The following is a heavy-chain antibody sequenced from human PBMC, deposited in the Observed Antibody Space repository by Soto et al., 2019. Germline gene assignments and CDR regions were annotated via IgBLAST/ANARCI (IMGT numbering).Heavy chain of an antibody. V-gene: IGHV3-7*05. CDR3: ARDVLRFLEWLALGMDV. Sequence: EVQLVESGGGLVQPGGSLRLSCAASGFTFSSYWMSWVRQAPGKGLEWVANIKQDGSEKYYVDSVKGRFTISRDNAKNSLYLQMNSLRAEDTAVYYCARDVLRFLEWLALGMDVWGQGTTVTVSS. D-gene: IGHD3-3*01. J-gene: IGHJ6*02. CDR1: GFTFSSYW. CDR2: IKQDGSEK.